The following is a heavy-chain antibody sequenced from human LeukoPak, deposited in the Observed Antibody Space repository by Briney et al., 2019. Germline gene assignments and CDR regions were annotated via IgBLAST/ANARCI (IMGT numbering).Heavy chain of an antibody. J-gene: IGHJ4*02. CDR3: QSRFLEWLLDY. Sequence: SETLSLTCVVSGGSLSTHHWSWIRQSPGRGLEWIGYISDSGSTNYNPSLKSRVTISVDTSKNQFSLKLSSVTAADTAIYYCQSRFLEWLLDYWGQGTLVTVSS. CDR2: ISDSGST. CDR1: GGSLSTHH. V-gene: IGHV4-59*08. D-gene: IGHD3-3*01.